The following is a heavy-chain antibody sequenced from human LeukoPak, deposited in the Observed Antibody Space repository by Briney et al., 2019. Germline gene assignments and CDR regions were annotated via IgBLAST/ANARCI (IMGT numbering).Heavy chain of an antibody. V-gene: IGHV3-48*02. J-gene: IGHJ4*02. CDR3: AGGAHYRDDYGGYFDY. CDR1: GFTFSSYS. Sequence: PGGSLRLSCAASGFTFSSYSMNWVRQAPGKGLEWVSYISSSASIIYYADSVKGRFTISRDNTKNSLYLQMNSLRDEDTAVYYCAGGAHYRDDYGGYFDYWGQGTLVTVSS. D-gene: IGHD4/OR15-4a*01. CDR2: ISSSASII.